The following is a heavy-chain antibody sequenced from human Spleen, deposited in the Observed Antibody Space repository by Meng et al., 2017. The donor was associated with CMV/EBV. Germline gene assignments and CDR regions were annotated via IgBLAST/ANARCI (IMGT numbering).Heavy chain of an antibody. D-gene: IGHD3-3*01. CDR3: ARGKDFYYYYGMDV. J-gene: IGHJ6*02. CDR1: GFTFSSYS. CDR2: ISSSSSTI. V-gene: IGHV3-48*04. Sequence: LSLTCAASGFTFSSYSMNWVRQAPGKGLEWVSYISSSSSTIYYADSVKGRFTISRDNAKNSLYLQMNSLRAEDTAVYYCARGKDFYYYYGMDVWGQGTTVTVSS.